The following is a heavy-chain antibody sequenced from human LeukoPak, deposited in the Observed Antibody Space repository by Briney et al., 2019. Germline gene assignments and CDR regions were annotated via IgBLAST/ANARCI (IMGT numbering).Heavy chain of an antibody. D-gene: IGHD3-3*01. CDR3: ARAFRSTHRLDLDY. CDR1: GDSIIGYY. V-gene: IGHV4-59*12. J-gene: IGHJ4*02. Sequence: SETLSLTCSVSGDSIIGYYWGWIRQPPGKGLEWVGNIYYSDNTYYNYSLKSRVTISLDTSKNQFSLKVISMTAADTAVYYCARAFRSTHRLDLDYWGEGTLLTVCS. CDR2: IYYSDNT.